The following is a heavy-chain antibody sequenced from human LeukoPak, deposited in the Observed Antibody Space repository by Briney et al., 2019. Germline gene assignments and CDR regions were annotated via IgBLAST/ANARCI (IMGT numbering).Heavy chain of an antibody. CDR3: ARVTWKTIIAAPDY. J-gene: IGHJ4*02. V-gene: IGHV1-2*06. D-gene: IGHD3-3*01. CDR1: GYTFTDYY. CDR2: LNPHTGGA. Sequence: ASVKVSCKTSGYTFTDYYIHWVRQAPGQGLEWMGQLNPHTGGANYAQKFQGGVSITRDASINTAYMEVTRLTSDDTAVYYCARVTWKTIIAAPDYWGQGTLVTVSS.